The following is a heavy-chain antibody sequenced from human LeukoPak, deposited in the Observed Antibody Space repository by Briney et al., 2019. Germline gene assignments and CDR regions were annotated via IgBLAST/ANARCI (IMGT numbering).Heavy chain of an antibody. CDR3: ARVATTRAPTYYYYGMDV. CDR2: IYHSGNT. V-gene: IGHV4-30-2*01. D-gene: IGHD5-12*01. CDR1: GGSISSDGYS. Sequence: PSETLSLTCVVSGGSISSDGYSWSWIRQPPGKGLEWIAYIYHSGNTYYNPSLKSRVTMSVDRSKNQFSLKLSSVTAADTAVYYCARVATTRAPTYYYYGMDVWGQGTTVTVSS. J-gene: IGHJ6*02.